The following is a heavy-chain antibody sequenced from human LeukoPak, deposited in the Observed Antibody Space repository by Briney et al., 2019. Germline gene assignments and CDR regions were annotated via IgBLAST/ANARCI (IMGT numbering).Heavy chain of an antibody. CDR2: IIPILGIA. CDR3: ASIPRTTVTSGPLDY. J-gene: IGHJ4*02. CDR1: GGTFSSYA. V-gene: IGHV1-69*04. Sequence: ASVKVSCEASGGTFSSYAISWVRQAPGQGLEWMGRIIPILGIADYAQKFQGRVTITADKSTSTAYMELSSLRSEDTAVYYCASIPRTTVTSGPLDYWGQGTLVTVSS. D-gene: IGHD4-17*01.